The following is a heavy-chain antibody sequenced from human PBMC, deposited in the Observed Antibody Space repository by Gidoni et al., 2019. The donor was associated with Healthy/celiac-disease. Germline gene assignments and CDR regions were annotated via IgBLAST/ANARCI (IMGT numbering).Heavy chain of an antibody. J-gene: IGHJ6*02. D-gene: IGHD3-22*01. CDR3: ARDQGYSFYYGMDV. CDR1: GFTFSSYG. Sequence: QVQLVESGGGVVQPGRSLRLSCAASGFTFSSYGMHWVRQAPGKGLEWVAVIWYDGSNKYYADSVKGRFTISRDNSKNTLYLQMNSLRAEDTAVYYCARDQGYSFYYGMDVWGQGTTVTVSS. V-gene: IGHV3-33*01. CDR2: IWYDGSNK.